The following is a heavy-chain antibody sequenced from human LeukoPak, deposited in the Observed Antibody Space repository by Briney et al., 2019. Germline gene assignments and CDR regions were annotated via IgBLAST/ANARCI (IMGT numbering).Heavy chain of an antibody. CDR1: GGSISSTTYY. CDR2: IYYSGST. Sequence: SETLSLTCTVSGGSISSTTYYWGWIRQPPGKGLEWIGSIYYSGSTYYNPSLKSRVTLSADTSKNQFSLKLSSVTAADTAVYYCASVSAAAVGGWFDPWGQGTLVTVSS. CDR3: ASVSAAAVGGWFDP. D-gene: IGHD6-13*01. J-gene: IGHJ5*02. V-gene: IGHV4-39*01.